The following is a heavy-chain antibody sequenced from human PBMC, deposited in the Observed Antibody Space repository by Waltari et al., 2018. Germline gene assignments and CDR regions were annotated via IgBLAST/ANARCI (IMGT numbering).Heavy chain of an antibody. J-gene: IGHJ5*02. Sequence: QVQLQQWGAGLLKPSETLSLTCAVYGGSFSGYYWSCLRPPPGKRREWIGEINHSGSTNYDPSLKSRVTISVDTSKNQFSLKLSSVTAADTAVYYCASNSGSYFRRWWFDPWGQGTLVTVSS. V-gene: IGHV4-34*01. CDR3: ASNSGSYFRRWWFDP. CDR2: INHSGST. CDR1: GGSFSGYY. D-gene: IGHD3-10*01.